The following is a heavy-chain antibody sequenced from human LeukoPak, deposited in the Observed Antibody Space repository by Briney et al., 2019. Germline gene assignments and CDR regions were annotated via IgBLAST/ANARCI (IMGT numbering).Heavy chain of an antibody. Sequence: GGSLRLSCAASGFTFSSYSMNWVRQAPGKGLEWVSYISSSSSNIYYADSVKGRFTISRDNAKNSLYLQMNSLRAEDTAVYYCARDGTGVVVADWGQGTLVTVSS. D-gene: IGHD2-2*01. V-gene: IGHV3-48*04. J-gene: IGHJ4*02. CDR1: GFTFSSYS. CDR2: ISSSSSNI. CDR3: ARDGTGVVVAD.